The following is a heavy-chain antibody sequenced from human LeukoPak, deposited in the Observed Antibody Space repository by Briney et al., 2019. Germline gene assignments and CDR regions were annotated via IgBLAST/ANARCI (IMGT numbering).Heavy chain of an antibody. CDR3: ARDQCSGGSCYSFDP. V-gene: IGHV4-34*01. CDR1: GGSFSGYY. CDR2: INHSGST. J-gene: IGHJ5*02. Sequence: SETLSLTCAVYGGSFSGYYWNWIRQPPGKGLEWIGEINHSGSTNHNPSLKSRVTISVDKSKNQFSLNVSSVTAADTAVYYCARDQCSGGSCYSFDPWGQGTLVTVSS. D-gene: IGHD2-15*01.